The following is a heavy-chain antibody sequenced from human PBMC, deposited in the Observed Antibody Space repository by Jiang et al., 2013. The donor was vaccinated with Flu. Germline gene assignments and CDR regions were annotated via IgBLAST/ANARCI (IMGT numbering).Heavy chain of an antibody. CDR1: GFTFSSYA. D-gene: IGHD3-3*01. J-gene: IGHJ4*02. Sequence: LVQPGGSLRLSCAASGFTFSSYAMSWVRQAPGKGLEWVSAISGSGGSTYCADSVKGRFTISRDNSKNTLYLQMNSLRAEDAAVYYCAHFFGVVTKTDRDYWGQGTLVTVSS. CDR2: ISGSGGST. CDR3: AHFFGVVTKTDRDY. V-gene: IGHV3-23*01.